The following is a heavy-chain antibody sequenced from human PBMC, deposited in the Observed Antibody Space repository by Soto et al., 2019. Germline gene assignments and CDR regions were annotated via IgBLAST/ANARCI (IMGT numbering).Heavy chain of an antibody. CDR2: IKHDGSTR. CDR1: GFTFSSYW. V-gene: IGHV3-7*01. Sequence: EVQLVESGGGLVQPGGSLRLSCAASGFTFSSYWMSWVRQAPGKGPEWVANIKHDGSTRYYVDSVRGRFTISRDNAKNSLYLQMNSLRAEDTAVYYCARDAAGESQKGFDPWGQGTLVTVSS. J-gene: IGHJ5*02. D-gene: IGHD6-13*01. CDR3: ARDAAGESQKGFDP.